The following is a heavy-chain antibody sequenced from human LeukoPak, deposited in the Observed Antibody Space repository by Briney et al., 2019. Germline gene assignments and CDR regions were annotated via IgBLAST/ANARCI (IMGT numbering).Heavy chain of an antibody. CDR2: MNPNSGNT. CDR1: GYTFTSYD. CDR3: ARGRYMVRGVKGWFDP. Sequence: ASVKVSCKASGYTFTSYDINWVRQATGQGLEWMGWMNPNSGNTGYAQKFRGRVTMTRNTSISTAYMELSSLRSEDTAVYYCARGRYMVRGVKGWFDPWGQGTLVTVSS. D-gene: IGHD3-10*01. V-gene: IGHV1-8*01. J-gene: IGHJ5*02.